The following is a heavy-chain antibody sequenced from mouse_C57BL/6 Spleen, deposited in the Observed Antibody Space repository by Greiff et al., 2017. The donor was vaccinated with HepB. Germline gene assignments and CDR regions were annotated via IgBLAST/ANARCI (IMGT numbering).Heavy chain of an antibody. Sequence: VHLVESGPGLVQPSQSLSITCTVSGFSLTSSGVHWVRQSPGKGLEWLGVIWSGGSTDYNAAFISRLSISKDNSKSQVFFKMNSLQADDTAIYYCASEGTAQATFWFAYWGQGTLVTVSA. CDR2: IWSGGST. CDR3: ASEGTAQATFWFAY. V-gene: IGHV2-2*01. D-gene: IGHD3-2*02. J-gene: IGHJ3*01. CDR1: GFSLTSSG.